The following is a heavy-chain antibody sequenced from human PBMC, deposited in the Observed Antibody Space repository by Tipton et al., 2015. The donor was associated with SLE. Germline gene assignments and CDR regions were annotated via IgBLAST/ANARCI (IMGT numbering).Heavy chain of an antibody. CDR3: ARLGYSSATYGMDV. Sequence: HTCTVSGGSISSYYWSWIRQPPGKGLEWIGYIYYSGSTNYNPSLKSRVTISVDTSKNQFSLKLSSVTAADTAVYYCARLGYSSATYGMDVWGQGTTVTVSS. V-gene: IGHV4-59*08. J-gene: IGHJ6*02. D-gene: IGHD6-19*01. CDR2: IYYSGST. CDR1: GGSISSYY.